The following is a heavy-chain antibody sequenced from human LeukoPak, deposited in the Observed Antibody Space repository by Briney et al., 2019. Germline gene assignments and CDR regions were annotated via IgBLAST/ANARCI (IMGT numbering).Heavy chain of an antibody. V-gene: IGHV3-9*01. CDR2: ISWNSGSI. D-gene: IGHD3-22*01. J-gene: IGHJ4*02. CDR1: GFTFDDYA. CDR3: AKDLGANYYDSSGSPFDY. Sequence: GGSLRLSCAASGFTFDDYAMHWVRQAPGKGLEWVSGISWNSGSIGYADSVKGRFTISRDNAKNSLYLQMNSLRAEDTALYYCAKDLGANYYDSSGSPFDYWGQGTLVTVSS.